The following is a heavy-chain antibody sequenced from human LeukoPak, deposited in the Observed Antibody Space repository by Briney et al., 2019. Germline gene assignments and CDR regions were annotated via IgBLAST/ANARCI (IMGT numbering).Heavy chain of an antibody. CDR1: GFTFSSYG. CDR3: AKDKYNFWSGSNYYYMDV. Sequence: GRSLRLSCAASGFTFSSYGMHWVRQAPGKGLEWVAVIWYDGSNKYYADSVKGRFTISRDNSKNTLYLQMNSLRAEDTAVYYCAKDKYNFWSGSNYYYMDVWGKGTTVTVSS. V-gene: IGHV3-33*06. J-gene: IGHJ6*03. CDR2: IWYDGSNK. D-gene: IGHD3-3*01.